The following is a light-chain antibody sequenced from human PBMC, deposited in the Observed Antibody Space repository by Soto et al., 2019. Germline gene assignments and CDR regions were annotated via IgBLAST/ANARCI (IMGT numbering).Light chain of an antibody. CDR3: QQYGSSPYT. J-gene: IGKJ2*01. Sequence: ENVFTQSPGNLSLSPGERATLSCRASQTVDSNNFAWYQQKPGQAPRLLIYGTSSWATGIPDRFSGSGSGTDFTLTISRLEPADFAVYYCQQYGSSPYTFGQGTKVDIK. CDR2: GTS. V-gene: IGKV3-20*01. CDR1: QTVDSNN.